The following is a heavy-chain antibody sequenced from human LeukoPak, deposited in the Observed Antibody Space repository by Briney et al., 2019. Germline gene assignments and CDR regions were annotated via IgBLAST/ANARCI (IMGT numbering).Heavy chain of an antibody. J-gene: IGHJ4*02. CDR1: GYSFTAFY. CDR3: ARDGEYGTGSYYRGCFDY. CDR2: IHPRSGET. Sequence: ASVKVSCKASGYSFTAFYIHWVRQAPGQGLEGMGWIHPRSGETNYAYKFRGRVTMDRDTSISTTYMDLGSLGSDDTAVYYCARDGEYGTGSYYRGCFDYWGQGTLVTVSS. D-gene: IGHD3-10*01. V-gene: IGHV1-2*02.